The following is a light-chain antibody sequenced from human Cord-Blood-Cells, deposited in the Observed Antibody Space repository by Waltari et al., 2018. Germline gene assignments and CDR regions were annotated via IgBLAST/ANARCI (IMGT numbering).Light chain of an antibody. CDR2: EGN. Sequence: QSALTQPASGSGSPGQSITISCTGTSSDVGRYNLASWYHQHPGKAPILMICEGNKRPSGVAHRVSGTKPCSTASLTISGLQAEDEADYYCCSYAGSSTDVFGTGTKFTVL. V-gene: IGLV2-23*01. J-gene: IGLJ1*01. CDR1: SSDVGRYNL. CDR3: CSYAGSSTDV.